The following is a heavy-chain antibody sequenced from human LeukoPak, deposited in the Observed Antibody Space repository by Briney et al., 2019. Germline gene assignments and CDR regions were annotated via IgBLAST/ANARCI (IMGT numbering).Heavy chain of an antibody. CDR1: GFTFSTYG. J-gene: IGHJ5*02. Sequence: PGGSLRLSCAASGFTFSTYGMSWVRQAPGKGLEWVSSISNGGGSTYFADSVEGRSIISRDNSQNTLSLQMNSLRAEDTAVYYCAKGSGAWVAVAEWFDPWGQGTLVTVSS. D-gene: IGHD6-19*01. V-gene: IGHV3-23*01. CDR2: ISNGGGST. CDR3: AKGSGAWVAVAEWFDP.